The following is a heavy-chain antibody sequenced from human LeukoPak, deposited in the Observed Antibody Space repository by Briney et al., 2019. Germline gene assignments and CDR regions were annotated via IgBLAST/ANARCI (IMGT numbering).Heavy chain of an antibody. D-gene: IGHD1-14*01. J-gene: IGHJ4*02. CDR1: GFTFSSYA. CDR3: AKGTGGPAYFDY. V-gene: IGHV3-23*01. CDR2: ISGSGGST. Sequence: PGRSLRLSCAASGFTFSSYAMSWVRQAPGKGLEWVSAISGSGGSTYYADSVKGRFTISRDNAKNSLYLQMNSLRAEDTAVYYCAKGTGGPAYFDYWGQGTLVTVSS.